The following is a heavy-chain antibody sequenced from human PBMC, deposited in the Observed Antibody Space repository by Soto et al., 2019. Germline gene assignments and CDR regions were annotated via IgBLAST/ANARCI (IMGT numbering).Heavy chain of an antibody. Sequence: EVQLVESGGGLVQPGGSLRLSCAASGFTFSSYWMHWVRQAPGSGLVWVSRINSDGSTTNYADSVRGRFTISRDNAKNTVYLQMNSLRAEDSAVYYGERVQVGSYDWNSGGWGQGTRVTVPS. J-gene: IGHJ4*02. CDR3: ERVQVGSYDWNSGG. D-gene: IGHD1-7*01. CDR2: INSDGSTT. V-gene: IGHV3-74*01. CDR1: GFTFSSYW.